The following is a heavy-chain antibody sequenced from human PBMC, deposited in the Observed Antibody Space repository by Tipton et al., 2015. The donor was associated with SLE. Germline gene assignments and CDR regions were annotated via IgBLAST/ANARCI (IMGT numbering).Heavy chain of an antibody. V-gene: IGHV4-59*12. CDR1: GGSISSYY. J-gene: IGHJ3*02. D-gene: IGHD3-16*01. Sequence: TLSLTCTVSGGSISSYYWSWIRQPPGKGLEWIGYIYYSGSTFYNPSLKSRVTISLDTSKNQFSLKLTSVTAADTAVYYCAREGVALDIWGQGTLVTVSS. CDR3: AREGVALDI. CDR2: IYYSGST.